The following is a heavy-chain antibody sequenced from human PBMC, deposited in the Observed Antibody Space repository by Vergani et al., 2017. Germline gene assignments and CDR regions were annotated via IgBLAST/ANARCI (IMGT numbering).Heavy chain of an antibody. CDR2: IKQDGSEK. D-gene: IGHD3-22*01. Sequence: DVQLVESGGGLVQPGGSLRLSCAASGFTFSSYWMSWVRQAPGKGLEWVANIKQDGSEKYYVDSVKGRFTISRDNAKNSLYLQMNSLRAEDTAVYYCAGDGGNYYDSRGYYDVDPFGYGGEGTVVTVSS. CDR3: AGDGGNYYDSRGYYDVDPFGY. CDR1: GFTFSSYW. J-gene: IGHJ4*02. V-gene: IGHV3-7*01.